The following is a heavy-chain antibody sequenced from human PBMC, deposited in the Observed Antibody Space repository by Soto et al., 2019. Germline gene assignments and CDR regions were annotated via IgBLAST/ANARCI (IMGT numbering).Heavy chain of an antibody. Sequence: SETLSLTCAVSGGSISSGGYSWSWIRQPPGKGLEWIGYIYHSGSTYYNPSLKSRVTISVDRSKNQFSLKLSSVTAADTAVYYCASSSGWFDPWGQGTLVTVSS. CDR3: ASSSGWFDP. V-gene: IGHV4-30-2*01. J-gene: IGHJ5*02. CDR2: IYHSGST. D-gene: IGHD6-6*01. CDR1: GGSISSGGYS.